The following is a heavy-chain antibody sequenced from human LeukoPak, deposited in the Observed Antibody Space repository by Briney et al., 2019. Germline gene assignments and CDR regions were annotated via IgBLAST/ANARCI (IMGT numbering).Heavy chain of an antibody. V-gene: IGHV3-48*04. CDR3: ARSGDYYDSSGYYYSPFDY. D-gene: IGHD3-22*01. Sequence: GGSLRLSCAASGFTFTTYTINWVRQAPGKGLEWVSAFTGRGSTSYYADSVKGRFTISRDNAKNSLYLQMNSLRAEDTAVYYCARSGDYYDSSGYYYSPFDYWGQGTLVTVSS. CDR2: FTGRGSTS. CDR1: GFTFTTYT. J-gene: IGHJ4*02.